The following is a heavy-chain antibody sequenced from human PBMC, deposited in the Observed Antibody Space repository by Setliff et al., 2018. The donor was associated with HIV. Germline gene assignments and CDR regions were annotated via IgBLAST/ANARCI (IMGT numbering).Heavy chain of an antibody. D-gene: IGHD2-15*01. V-gene: IGHV4-39*01. J-gene: IGHJ3*02. CDR3: ARRIQLRDSSGRSCWTFDI. CDR1: GASINSGSHN. CDR2: LHYTGTT. Sequence: PSETLSLTCTVSGASINSGSHNWGWIRQPPGKGLEWIATLHYTGTTYYNPSLKSRVTISTDTSKNQFSLKRSSVTAADTAVYYCARRIQLRDSSGRSCWTFDIWGQGTMVTVSS.